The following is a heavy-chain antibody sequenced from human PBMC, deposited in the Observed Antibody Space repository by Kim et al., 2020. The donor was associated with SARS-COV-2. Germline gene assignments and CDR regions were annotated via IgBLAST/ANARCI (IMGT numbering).Heavy chain of an antibody. Sequence: SETLSLTCTVSGGSISSYYWSWIRQPPGKGLEWIGYIYHSGSTNYNPSLKSRVTISIDTSKNQFSLKLRSVTAADTAVYYCARFTCTPYSYYVMDVCCQG. V-gene: IGHV4-59*01. J-gene: IGHJ6*02. CDR3: ARFTCTPYSYYVMDV. CDR2: IYHSGST. D-gene: IGHD3-16*01. CDR1: GGSISSYY.